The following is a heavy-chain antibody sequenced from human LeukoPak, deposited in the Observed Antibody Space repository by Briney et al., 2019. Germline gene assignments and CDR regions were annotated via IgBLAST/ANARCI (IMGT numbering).Heavy chain of an antibody. Sequence: SETLSLTCAVYGGSFSGYSWTRIRQPPGKGLEWIGEVNHSGTTNYNPSLKSRVTMSVDTSKNQFSLKLSSVTAADTAVYYCAREVAAVAAADYWGLGTLVTVSS. CDR2: VNHSGTT. CDR3: AREVAAVAAADY. D-gene: IGHD6-13*01. J-gene: IGHJ4*02. CDR1: GGSFSGYS. V-gene: IGHV4-34*10.